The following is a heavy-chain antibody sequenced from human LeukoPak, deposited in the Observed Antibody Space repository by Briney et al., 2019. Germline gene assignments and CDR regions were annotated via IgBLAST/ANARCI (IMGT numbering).Heavy chain of an antibody. J-gene: IGHJ4*02. CDR1: GFTFNSYA. D-gene: IGHD2-15*01. CDR2: ISYDGINE. Sequence: GGSLRLSCTASGFTFNSYAMHWVRQAPGKGLEWVAKISYDGINEDYADSVKGRFTISRENSKETMFLQMNSLRAEDSAVYYCARESCSGGSCYPRRDYWGQGTLVTVSS. CDR3: ARESCSGGSCYPRRDY. V-gene: IGHV3-30*03.